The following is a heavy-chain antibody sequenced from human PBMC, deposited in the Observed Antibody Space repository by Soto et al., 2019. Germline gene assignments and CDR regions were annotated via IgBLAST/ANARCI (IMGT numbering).Heavy chain of an antibody. V-gene: IGHV3-21*01. Sequence: EVQLVESGGGLVKPGGSLRLSCAASGFTFSRYGMNWVRQAPGKGLEWVSSISSSTSYVYYADAVKGRFSISRDNAKKILYLEMDALRTEDTAVYYCARDPSDGRLGNWFKSWGQGTLVTVSS. CDR3: ARDPSDGRLGNWFKS. D-gene: IGHD5-12*01. CDR2: ISSSTSYV. J-gene: IGHJ5*01. CDR1: GFTFSRYG.